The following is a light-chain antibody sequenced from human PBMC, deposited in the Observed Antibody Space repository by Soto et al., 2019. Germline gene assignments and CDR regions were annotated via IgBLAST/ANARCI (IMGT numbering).Light chain of an antibody. Sequence: EIVLTQSPGTLSLSPGERATLSCRARQSISSTYLAWYQKKPGQAPRLLLYGASSRATGIPDRFSGSGSGRDFTLTISRLEPEDSAVYYCQQYGSSSFAFGPVTKVQIK. CDR1: QSISSTY. V-gene: IGKV3-20*01. CDR2: GAS. CDR3: QQYGSSSFA. J-gene: IGKJ3*01.